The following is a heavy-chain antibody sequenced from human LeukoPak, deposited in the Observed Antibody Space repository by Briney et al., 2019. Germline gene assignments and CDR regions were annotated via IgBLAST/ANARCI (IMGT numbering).Heavy chain of an antibody. D-gene: IGHD5-12*01. Sequence: PSETLSLTCTVSGGSISSYYWSWIRQPPGKGLEWIGYIYYSGSTNYNPSLKSRVTISVDTSKNQFSLNLSSVTAADTAVYYCARHGGYSGYDYHFDYWGQGTLVTVSS. CDR2: IYYSGST. J-gene: IGHJ4*02. CDR3: ARHGGYSGYDYHFDY. V-gene: IGHV4-59*08. CDR1: GGSISSYY.